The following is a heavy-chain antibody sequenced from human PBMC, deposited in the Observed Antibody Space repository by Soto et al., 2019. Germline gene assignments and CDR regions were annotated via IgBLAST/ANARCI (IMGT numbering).Heavy chain of an antibody. CDR3: ARHNDRPQLGGNYYYILDV. CDR1: GGTFRTAA. Sequence: QVHLEQSGAEVKKPGSSVKVSCKASGGTFRTAAVSWVRQAPGQGLEWLGGIMPVFRTPDYAQKFQGRVTITADESTSTAYMELSGLRSDDTAVYYCARHNDRPQLGGNYYYILDVWGQGTTITVSS. V-gene: IGHV1-69*12. J-gene: IGHJ6*02. CDR2: IMPVFRTP. D-gene: IGHD2-8*01.